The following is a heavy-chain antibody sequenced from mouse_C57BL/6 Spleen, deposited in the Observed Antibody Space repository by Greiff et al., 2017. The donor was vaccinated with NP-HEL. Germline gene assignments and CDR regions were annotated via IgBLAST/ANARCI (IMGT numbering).Heavy chain of an antibody. J-gene: IGHJ3*01. CDR2: INPGSGGT. V-gene: IGHV1-54*01. CDR3: ARERTGFAY. Sequence: QVQLQQSGAELVRPGTSVKVSCKASGYAFTNYLIEWVKQRPGQGLEWIGVINPGSGGTNYNEKFKGKATLTADKSSSTAYMQLSSLTSEDSAVYFCARERTGFAYWGQGTLVTVSA. CDR1: GYAFTNYL.